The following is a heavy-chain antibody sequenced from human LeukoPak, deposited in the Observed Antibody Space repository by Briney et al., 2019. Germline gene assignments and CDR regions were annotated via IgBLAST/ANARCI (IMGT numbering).Heavy chain of an antibody. CDR3: ARLLESYRSGGSCYPDY. V-gene: IGHV3-21*01. Sequence: GGSLRLYCAASGFTFSSYSMNWVRQAPGKGLEWVSSISSSSSYIYYADSVKGRFTISRDNAKNSLYLQMNSLRAEDTAVYYCARLLESYRSGGSCYPDYWGQGTLVTVSS. J-gene: IGHJ4*02. CDR1: GFTFSSYS. CDR2: ISSSSSYI. D-gene: IGHD2-15*01.